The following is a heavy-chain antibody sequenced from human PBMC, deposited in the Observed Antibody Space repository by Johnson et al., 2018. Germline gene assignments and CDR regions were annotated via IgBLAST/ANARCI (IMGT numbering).Heavy chain of an antibody. J-gene: IGHJ4*02. CDR2: ISYDGSNK. V-gene: IGHV3-30*18. CDR3: AKALPAFGGVIAPTLFDY. CDR1: GFTFSSYG. D-gene: IGHD3-16*02. Sequence: QVQLVESGGGVVQPGRSXRLSCAASGFTFSSYGIHWVRQAPGKGLEWVAVISYDGSNKYYADSVKGRFTISRDNSKNTLYLQMNSLSAEDTAVYYCAKALPAFGGVIAPTLFDYWGQGTLVTVSS.